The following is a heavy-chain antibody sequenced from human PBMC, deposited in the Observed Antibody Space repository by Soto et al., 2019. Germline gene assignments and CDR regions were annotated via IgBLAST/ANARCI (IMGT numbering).Heavy chain of an antibody. D-gene: IGHD5-12*01. CDR2: TYYRSKWYN. V-gene: IGHV6-1*01. J-gene: IGHJ4*02. CDR3: ARDLTRRDGYNWEMEFDY. CDR1: GDSVSSNSAA. Sequence: TLSLTCAISGDSVSSNSAAWNWIRQSPSRGLEWLGRTYYRSKWYNDYAVSVKSRITINPDTSKNQFSLQLNSVTPEDTAVYYCARDLTRRDGYNWEMEFDYWGQGTLVTVSS.